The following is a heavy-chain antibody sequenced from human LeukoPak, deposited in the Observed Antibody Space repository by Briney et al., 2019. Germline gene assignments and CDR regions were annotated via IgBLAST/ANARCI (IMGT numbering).Heavy chain of an antibody. CDR2: ISGSGGST. J-gene: IGHJ4*02. CDR3: AKDVPAAYFDY. V-gene: IGHV3-23*01. CDR1: GFTFSSYG. Sequence: GGSLRLSCEASGFTFSSYGMSWVRQAPGKGLEWVSAISGSGGSTYHADSVKGRFTISRDNSKTTLYLQMNSLRAEDTAVYYCAKDVPAAYFDYWGQGTLVTVSS. D-gene: IGHD2-2*01.